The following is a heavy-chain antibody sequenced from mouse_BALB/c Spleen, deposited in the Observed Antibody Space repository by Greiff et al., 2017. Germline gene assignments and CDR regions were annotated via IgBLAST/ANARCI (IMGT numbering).Heavy chain of an antibody. D-gene: IGHD2-14*01. Sequence: VQLVESGPGLVAPSQSLSITCTVSGFSLTSYGVHWVRQPPGKGLEWLGVIWAGGSTNYNSALMSRLSISKDNSKSQVFLKMNSLQTDDTAMYYCARGGGYDREYYFDYWGQGTTLTVSS. CDR1: GFSLTSYG. CDR2: IWAGGST. CDR3: ARGGGYDREYYFDY. V-gene: IGHV2-9*02. J-gene: IGHJ2*01.